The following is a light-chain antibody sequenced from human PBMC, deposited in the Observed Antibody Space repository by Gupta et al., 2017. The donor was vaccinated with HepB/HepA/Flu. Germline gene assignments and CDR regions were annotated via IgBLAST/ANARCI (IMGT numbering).Light chain of an antibody. Sequence: YDLTQPPSVSVSPGQTATTACSGQNLGDKSVCWYQQKAGQPPVLVIYKDSQRASAIPERFSGSNSGNTARLTISGTQTQDEADYYCQTWDSRAAIFGGGTKLTVL. CDR3: QTWDSRAAI. V-gene: IGLV3-1*01. CDR1: NLGDKS. CDR2: KDS. J-gene: IGLJ2*01.